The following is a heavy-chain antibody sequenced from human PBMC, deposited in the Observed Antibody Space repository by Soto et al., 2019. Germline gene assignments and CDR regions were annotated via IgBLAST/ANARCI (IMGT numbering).Heavy chain of an antibody. CDR2: ISYDGSNK. CDR3: ARDRTPVSWLFSDY. CDR1: GFTFSSYA. D-gene: IGHD5-12*01. V-gene: IGHV3-30-3*01. Sequence: GGSLRLSCAASGFTFSSYAMHWVRQAPGKGLEWVAFISYDGSNKYYADSVKGRFTISRDNSKNTLYLQVNSLRAEDTAVYYCARDRTPVSWLFSDYWGQGTLFTVSS. J-gene: IGHJ4*02.